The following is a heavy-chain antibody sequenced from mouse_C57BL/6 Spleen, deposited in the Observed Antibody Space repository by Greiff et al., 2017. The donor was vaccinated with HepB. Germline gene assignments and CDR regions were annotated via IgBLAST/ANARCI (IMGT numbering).Heavy chain of an antibody. Sequence: VQLQQSGAELVKPGASVKLSCKASGYTFTEYTIHWVKQRSGQGLEWIGWFYPGSGSIKYNEKFKDKATLTADKSSSTVYMELSRLTSEDSAVYFCARHDNDYDEVSYYFDYWGQGTTLTVSS. CDR3: ARHDNDYDEVSYYFDY. CDR1: GYTFTEYT. V-gene: IGHV1-62-2*01. CDR2: FYPGSGSI. D-gene: IGHD2-4*01. J-gene: IGHJ2*01.